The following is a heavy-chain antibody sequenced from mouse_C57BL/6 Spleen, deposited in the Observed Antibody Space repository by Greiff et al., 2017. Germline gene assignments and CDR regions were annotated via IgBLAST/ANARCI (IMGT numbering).Heavy chain of an antibody. V-gene: IGHV14-2*01. CDR3: ARERNYYGYAMDY. CDR1: GFNIKDYY. J-gene: IGHJ4*01. D-gene: IGHD1-1*01. CDR2: IDPEDGET. Sequence: EVQLQQSGAELVKPGASVKLSCTASGFNIKDYYMHWVKQRTEQGLEWIGRIDPEDGETKYAPKFPGKATITAATSSNTAYLQLSSLTSEDTAVYYCARERNYYGYAMDYWGQGTSVTVSS.